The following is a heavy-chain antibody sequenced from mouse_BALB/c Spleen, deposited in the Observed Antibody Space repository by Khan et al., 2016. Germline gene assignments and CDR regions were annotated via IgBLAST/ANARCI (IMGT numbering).Heavy chain of an antibody. CDR3: ARPPLGYDGYYFDY. CDR2: ISSGGSYT. CDR1: GFTFSSYG. D-gene: IGHD2-2*01. V-gene: IGHV5-6*02. J-gene: IGHJ2*01. Sequence: EVKLEESGGDLVKPGGSLKLSCAASGFTFSSYGMSWVRQTPDKRLEWVATISSGGSYTYYPDSVKGRFTISRDNAKNTLYLQMSSLKSEDTAMYYCARPPLGYDGYYFDYWGQGTTLTVSS.